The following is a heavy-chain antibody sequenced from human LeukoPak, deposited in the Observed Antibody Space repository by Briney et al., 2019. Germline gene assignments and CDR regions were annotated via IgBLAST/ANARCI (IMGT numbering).Heavy chain of an antibody. CDR2: ISAYNGNT. CDR3: ARRTYSSSSSLFDY. Sequence: ASVKVSCKASGYTFTTYGTSWVRQPPGQGLEWMEWISAYNGNTNYAQNLQGRFTMTTDTSTTTAYMELRSLRSDDTAFYYCARRTYSSSSSLFDYWGQGTLVTVSS. CDR1: GYTFTTYG. D-gene: IGHD6-6*01. J-gene: IGHJ4*02. V-gene: IGHV1-18*01.